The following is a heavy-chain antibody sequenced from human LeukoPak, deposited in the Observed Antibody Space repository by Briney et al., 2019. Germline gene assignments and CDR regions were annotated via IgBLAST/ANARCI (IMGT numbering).Heavy chain of an antibody. D-gene: IGHD6-13*01. J-gene: IGHJ6*02. CDR2: ITSDGSST. CDR1: GFSFSSDW. CDR3: AGNSSLYGMDV. V-gene: IGHV3-74*03. Sequence: GGSLRLSCVGSGFSFSSDWMHWVRQAPGKGLVWVSRITSDGSSTTYADSVKGRFTVSRDNAKSTLYLHMNSLRAEDTAVYYCAGNSSLYGMDVWGQGTTVTVSS.